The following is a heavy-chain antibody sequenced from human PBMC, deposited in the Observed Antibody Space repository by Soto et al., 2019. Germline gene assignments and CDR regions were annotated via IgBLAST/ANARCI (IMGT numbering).Heavy chain of an antibody. D-gene: IGHD2-8*02. V-gene: IGHV5-51*01. CDR3: ARLMGAATGADY. Sequence: GESLKISCQGSGYSFTTYWIAWVRQMPGKGLEWMGIIYSGDSETRYSPSLQVQDTISAEKSISTAYLHWSSLKASDTAMYYCARLMGAATGADYWGQGTLIKVSS. CDR1: GYSFTTYW. CDR2: IYSGDSET. J-gene: IGHJ4*02.